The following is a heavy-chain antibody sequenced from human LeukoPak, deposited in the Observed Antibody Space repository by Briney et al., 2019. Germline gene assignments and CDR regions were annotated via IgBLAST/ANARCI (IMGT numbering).Heavy chain of an antibody. J-gene: IGHJ4*02. D-gene: IGHD1-26*01. CDR2: INPSGGST. Sequence: ASVKVSCKASGYTFTSYYMHWVRQAPGQGLEWMGIINPSGGSTSYAQKFQGRVTMTRDMSTSTVYMELSSLRSEDTGVYYCARRSYLYYFDYWGQGTLVTVSS. V-gene: IGHV1-46*01. CDR3: ARRSYLYYFDY. CDR1: GYTFTSYY.